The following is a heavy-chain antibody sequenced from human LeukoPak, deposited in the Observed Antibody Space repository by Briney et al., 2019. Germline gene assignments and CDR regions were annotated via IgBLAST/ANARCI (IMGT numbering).Heavy chain of an antibody. D-gene: IGHD1-1*01. J-gene: IGHJ4*02. Sequence: GGSLRLSCAVSGFTLSSYAMRWVRQAPGKGLEWVSVINTSGSGTFYADSVKGRFTISRDSSKNTLYLQMNSLRAEDAGLYYCAGGPTTGNLDYWGQGSLVTVSS. CDR1: GFTLSSYA. V-gene: IGHV3-23*05. CDR3: AGGPTTGNLDY. CDR2: INTSGSGT.